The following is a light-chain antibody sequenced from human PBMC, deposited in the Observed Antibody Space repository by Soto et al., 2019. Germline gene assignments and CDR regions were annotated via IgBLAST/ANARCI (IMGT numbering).Light chain of an antibody. CDR3: SSYAGSILYV. V-gene: IGLV2-8*01. CDR2: EVN. J-gene: IGLJ1*01. Sequence: QSALTQPPSASGSPGQSVTISCTGTSSDVGGYNYVSWYQQYPGKAPKLMIYEVNKRPSGVPDRFSGSKSGNTASLTVSGLQAEDEADYYCSSYAGSILYVFGTGTRSPS. CDR1: SSDVGGYNY.